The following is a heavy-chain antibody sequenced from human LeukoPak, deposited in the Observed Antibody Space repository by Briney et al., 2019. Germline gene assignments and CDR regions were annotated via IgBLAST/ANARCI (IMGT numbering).Heavy chain of an antibody. CDR3: ARDPGYYGSGSWFS. CDR1: GYTFTGYY. CDR2: INPHSGGT. J-gene: IGHJ5*02. Sequence: ASVKVSCKASGYTFTGYYIHWVRQAPGQGLEWMGWINPHSGGTNYAQKFQGRVTMTRDTSISAAYMELSRLRSDDTAVYYCARDPGYYGSGSWFSWGQGTLVTVSS. V-gene: IGHV1-2*02. D-gene: IGHD3-10*01.